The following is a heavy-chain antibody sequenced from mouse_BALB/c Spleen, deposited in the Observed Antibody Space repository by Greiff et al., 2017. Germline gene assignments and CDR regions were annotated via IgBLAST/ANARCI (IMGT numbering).Heavy chain of an antibody. CDR3: ARSGHGYYAMDY. Sequence: EVKLVESGGGLVQPGGSRKLSCAASGFTFSSFGMHWVRQAPEKGLEWVAYISSGSSTIYYADTVKGRFTISRDNPKNTLFLQMTSLRSEDTAMYYCARSGHGYYAMDYWGQGTSVTVSS. J-gene: IGHJ4*01. CDR2: ISSGSSTI. D-gene: IGHD3-3*01. V-gene: IGHV5-17*02. CDR1: GFTFSSFG.